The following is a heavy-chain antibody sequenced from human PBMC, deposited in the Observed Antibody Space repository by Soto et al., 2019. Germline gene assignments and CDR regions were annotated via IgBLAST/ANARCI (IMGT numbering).Heavy chain of an antibody. J-gene: IGHJ4*02. CDR1: GFTFSSYI. D-gene: IGHD2-15*01. CDR3: ARGGGSCSGGSCYSDFDY. Sequence: EVQLVESGGGLVKPGGSLRLSCAASGFTFSSYIMNWVRQAPGKGLEWVSSISSSSSYIYYADQVKVRFTISRDNAKNSLYLQMNSLRAEDTAVYYCARGGGSCSGGSCYSDFDYWGQGTLVTVSS. V-gene: IGHV3-21*01. CDR2: ISSSSSYI.